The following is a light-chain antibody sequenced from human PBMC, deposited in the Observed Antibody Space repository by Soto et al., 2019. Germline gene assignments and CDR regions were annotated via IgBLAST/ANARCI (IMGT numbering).Light chain of an antibody. CDR1: QDINNY. Sequence: DIQMPQSPSSLSASVADRVTITCRASQDINNYLAWYQQKLLKPPKLLIYAASTLQSGVPSRFSGGGAVTDFTLTINILQPEDVATYYCQRYNNGPPVTFGPWTKV. CDR3: QRYNNGPPVT. J-gene: IGKJ3*01. CDR2: AAS. V-gene: IGKV1-27*01.